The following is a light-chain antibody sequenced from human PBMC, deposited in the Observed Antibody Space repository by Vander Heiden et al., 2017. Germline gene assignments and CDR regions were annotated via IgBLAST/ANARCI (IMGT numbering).Light chain of an antibody. V-gene: IGKV3-15*01. Sequence: EIVMTQSTATLSVSPGERATLSCRASQSVSSKLAWYQQKPGQAPRLLIYGASTRATGVPARFSGSGSGTGFTLTINSLQSEDFAVYSCQQYDNWPPTFGQGTNVEIK. CDR3: QQYDNWPPT. J-gene: IGKJ1*01. CDR2: GAS. CDR1: QSVSSK.